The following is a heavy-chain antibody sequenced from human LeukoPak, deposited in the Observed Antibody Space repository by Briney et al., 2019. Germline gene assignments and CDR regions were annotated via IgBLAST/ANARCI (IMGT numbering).Heavy chain of an antibody. D-gene: IGHD5-12*01. Sequence: GGSLRLSCAASGFTFDDYGMSWVRQAPGKGLEWVSGINWNVGSTGYADSVKGRFTISRDNAKNSLYLQMNSLRAEDTALYYCARYTGGSGYDSAYYYYMDVWGKGTTVTVSS. J-gene: IGHJ6*03. V-gene: IGHV3-20*04. CDR2: INWNVGST. CDR1: GFTFDDYG. CDR3: ARYTGGSGYDSAYYYYMDV.